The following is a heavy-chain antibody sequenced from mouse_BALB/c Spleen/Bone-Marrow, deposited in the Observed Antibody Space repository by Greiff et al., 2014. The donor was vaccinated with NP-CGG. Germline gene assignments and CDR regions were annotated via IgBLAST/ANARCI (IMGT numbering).Heavy chain of an antibody. J-gene: IGHJ2*01. V-gene: IGHV14-4*02. Sequence: EVKLVESGAELVRSGASVKLSCTASGFNIKDYYMHWVKQRPEQGLEWIGWIDPENGDTEYAPKFQGKATMTADTSSNTAYLQLSSLTSEDTAVHYCNVWDGNYFFDYWGQGTTLTVSS. CDR3: NVWDGNYFFDY. D-gene: IGHD2-1*01. CDR2: IDPENGDT. CDR1: GFNIKDYY.